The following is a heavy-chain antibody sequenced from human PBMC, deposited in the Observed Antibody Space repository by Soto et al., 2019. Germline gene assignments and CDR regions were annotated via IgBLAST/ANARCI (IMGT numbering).Heavy chain of an antibody. CDR3: ERLEVTSADSFDV. CDR1: GNSFSGPY. D-gene: IGHD2-21*02. V-gene: IGHV4-34*01. J-gene: IGHJ3*01. CDR2: INHSGST. Sequence: SETLSLTCAVYGNSFSGPYWTWILQTPGKGLEWIGEINHSGSTDYHPSLKSRVTISVDTSKNQFSLNLSSVSAADTAVYFCERLEVTSADSFDVWGPGTMVTVSS.